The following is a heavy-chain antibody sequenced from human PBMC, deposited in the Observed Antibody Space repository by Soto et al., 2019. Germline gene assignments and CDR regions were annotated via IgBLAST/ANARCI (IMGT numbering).Heavy chain of an antibody. D-gene: IGHD5-12*01. CDR3: ARDRYSGCDSPFRIDC. CDR2: ISSSRSYI. Sequence: EVQLVESGGGLVKPVESLRLSCAASGFTFSAYTMIWVRQTPGQGLEWVSCISSSRSYIYYADSVKGRFTISRDNAGNSLYLQMKSLRGEDTAVYYCARDRYSGCDSPFRIDCWGQGDVVTVSA. V-gene: IGHV3-21*01. CDR1: GFTFSAYT. J-gene: IGHJ4*02.